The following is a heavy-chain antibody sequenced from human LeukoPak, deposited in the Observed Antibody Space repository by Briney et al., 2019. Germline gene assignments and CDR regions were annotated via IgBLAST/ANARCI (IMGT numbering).Heavy chain of an antibody. D-gene: IGHD3-10*01. J-gene: IGHJ4*02. CDR1: GFTFTNHW. V-gene: IGHV3-74*01. Sequence: GGSLRLSCAASGFTFTNHWMHWVRQAPGKGLVWVSRIRGDGGDTSYADSVKGRFTISRDNAKNTLYLQMDSLGAEDTAVYYCGRDVVLGSGSVDYWGQGTLVTVSS. CDR3: GRDVVLGSGSVDY. CDR2: IRGDGGDT.